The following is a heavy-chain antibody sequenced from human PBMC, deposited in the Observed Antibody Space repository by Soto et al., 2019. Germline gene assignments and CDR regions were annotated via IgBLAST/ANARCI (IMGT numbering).Heavy chain of an antibody. Sequence: GESLKISCKGSGYSFTSYWIGWVRQMPGKGLGWMGIIYPGDSDTRYSPSFQGQVTISADKSISTAYLQWSSLKASDTAMYYCARRSGIYDFWSGYYDDYWGQGTLVTVSS. CDR3: ARRSGIYDFWSGYYDDY. CDR2: IYPGDSDT. D-gene: IGHD3-3*01. J-gene: IGHJ4*02. CDR1: GYSFTSYW. V-gene: IGHV5-51*01.